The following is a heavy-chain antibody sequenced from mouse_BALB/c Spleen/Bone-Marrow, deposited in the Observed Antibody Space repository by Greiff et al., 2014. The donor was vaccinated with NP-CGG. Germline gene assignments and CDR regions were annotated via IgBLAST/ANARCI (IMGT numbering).Heavy chain of an antibody. D-gene: IGHD1-2*01. CDR3: TREDSITTASPFAY. CDR2: IYPSDSYT. Sequence: QVQLQQSGAELVRPGASVKLSCKASGYTFTSYWINWVKQRPGQGLEWIGNIYPSDSYTNYNQKFKDKATLTVDKSSSTAYMQLSSPTSEDSAVYYCTREDSITTASPFAYWGQGTLVTVSA. V-gene: IGHV1-69*02. CDR1: GYTFTSYW. J-gene: IGHJ3*01.